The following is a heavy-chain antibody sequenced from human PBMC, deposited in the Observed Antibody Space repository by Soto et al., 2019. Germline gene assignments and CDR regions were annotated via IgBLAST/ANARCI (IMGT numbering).Heavy chain of an antibody. Sequence: TLSLTGSVSVGSINSGGHYWSWIRQHPGKGLEWIGHIYKTGSTDFNPSLKDRLTISIDTSKNQFSLSLRSVTDADTAVYYCARDRIQFSVDVWGQGTTVTVSS. CDR1: VGSINSGGHY. J-gene: IGHJ6*02. CDR2: IYKTGST. V-gene: IGHV4-31*03. CDR3: ARDRIQFSVDV. D-gene: IGHD5-18*01.